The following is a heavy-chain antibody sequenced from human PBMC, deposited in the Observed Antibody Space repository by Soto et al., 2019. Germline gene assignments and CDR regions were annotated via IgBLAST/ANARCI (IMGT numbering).Heavy chain of an antibody. J-gene: IGHJ2*01. CDR2: IYSGGST. Sequence: EVQLVETGGGLIQPGGSLRLSCAASGFTVSSNYMSWVRQAPGKGLEWVSVIYSGGSTYYADSVKGRFTISRDNSKNTLYLQMHSLRAEDTAVYYCAGPSSGWSAHTGPGYFDLWGRGTLVTVSS. D-gene: IGHD6-19*01. V-gene: IGHV3-53*02. CDR3: AGPSSGWSAHTGPGYFDL. CDR1: GFTVSSNY.